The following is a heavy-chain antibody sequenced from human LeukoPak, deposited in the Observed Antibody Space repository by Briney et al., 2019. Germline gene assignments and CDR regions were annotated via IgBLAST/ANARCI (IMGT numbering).Heavy chain of an antibody. CDR3: ASTVNLYYYYMDV. Sequence: SETLSLTCSVSGDSISLSFYYWGWIRQPPGKALEWIGSVYYSGTTSYNPSLKSRVTISVDTSKNQFSLKLSSVTAADTAVYYCASTVNLYYYYMDVWGKGTTVTVSS. D-gene: IGHD4-17*01. CDR1: GDSISLSFYY. CDR2: VYYSGTT. V-gene: IGHV4-39*07. J-gene: IGHJ6*03.